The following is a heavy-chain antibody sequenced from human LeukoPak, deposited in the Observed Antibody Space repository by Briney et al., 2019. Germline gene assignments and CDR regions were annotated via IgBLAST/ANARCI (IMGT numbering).Heavy chain of an antibody. CDR2: INPNSGGT. D-gene: IGHD3-22*01. Sequence: ASVKVSGKASGYTFTGYYMHWVRQAPGQGLEWMGWINPNSGGTNYAQKFQGRVTMTRDTSISTAYMELSRLRSDDTAVYYCARALRGVVVITLNYWGQGTLVTVSS. CDR3: ARALRGVVVITLNY. CDR1: GYTFTGYY. J-gene: IGHJ4*02. V-gene: IGHV1-2*02.